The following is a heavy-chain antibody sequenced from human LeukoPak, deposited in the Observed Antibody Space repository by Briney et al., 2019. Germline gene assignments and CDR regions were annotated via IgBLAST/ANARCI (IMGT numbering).Heavy chain of an antibody. Sequence: SETLSLTCTVSGGSISSSSYYWGWIRQPPGKGLEWIGSIYYSGSTYYNPSLKSRVTISVDTSKNQFSLKLSSVTAADTAVYYCARPLIVVVPVASGNAFDIWGQGTMVTVSS. J-gene: IGHJ3*02. D-gene: IGHD2-2*01. V-gene: IGHV4-39*01. CDR3: ARPLIVVVPVASGNAFDI. CDR2: IYYSGST. CDR1: GGSISSSSYY.